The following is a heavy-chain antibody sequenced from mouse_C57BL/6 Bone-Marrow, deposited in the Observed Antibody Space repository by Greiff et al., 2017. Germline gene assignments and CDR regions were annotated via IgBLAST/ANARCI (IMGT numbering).Heavy chain of an antibody. CDR2: IDPNSGGT. CDR3: ARGDGYPPFYFDY. J-gene: IGHJ2*01. V-gene: IGHV1-72*01. CDR1: GYTFTSYW. D-gene: IGHD2-3*01. Sequence: QVQLKQPGAELVKPGASVKLSCKASGYTFTSYWMHWVKQRPGRGLEWIGRIDPNSGGTKYNEKFKSKATLTVDKPSSTAYMQLSSLTSEDSAVYYCARGDGYPPFYFDYWGQGTTLTVSS.